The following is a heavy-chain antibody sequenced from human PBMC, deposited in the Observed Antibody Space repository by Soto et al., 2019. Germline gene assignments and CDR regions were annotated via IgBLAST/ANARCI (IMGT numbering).Heavy chain of an antibody. D-gene: IGHD3-10*01. J-gene: IGHJ6*02. V-gene: IGHV3-48*02. CDR2: ISRSSTGI. Sequence: EVQLVEAGGGLVQPGGSLRLSCAASGFTFSLYSMSWVRQAPGKGLEWVSYISRSSTGIHYADSVKGRFTISRDDATNSMHLQMNSLSDGDTAVYYCARAVTWGLDVWGQGTMVSISS. CDR3: ARAVTWGLDV. CDR1: GFTFSLYS.